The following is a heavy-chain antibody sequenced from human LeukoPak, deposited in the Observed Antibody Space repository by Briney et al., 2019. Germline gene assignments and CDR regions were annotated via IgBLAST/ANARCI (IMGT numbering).Heavy chain of an antibody. V-gene: IGHV6-1*01. CDR3: ARRLTQYDCFDP. D-gene: IGHD2-2*01. CDR2: TYYRSKWYR. J-gene: IGHJ5*02. CDR1: GDSVSSNSAA. Sequence: SQTLSLTCAISGDSVSSNSAAWNWIRQSPSRGLEWLGRTYYRSKWYRGYAVSVKSRITINPDTSKNQFSLQLNSETPEDTAVYYCARRLTQYDCFDPWGQGILVTVSS.